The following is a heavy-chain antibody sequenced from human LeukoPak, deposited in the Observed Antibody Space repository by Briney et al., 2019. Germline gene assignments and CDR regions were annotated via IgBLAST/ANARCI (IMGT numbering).Heavy chain of an antibody. J-gene: IGHJ3*02. V-gene: IGHV3-7*01. Sequence: GGSLRLSCAASGFTFSSYWMSWVRQAPGKGLEWVANIKQDGSEKYYVDSVKGRFTISRDNAKNSLYLQMNSLRAEDTAVYYCARDSGYDSDAFDIWGQGTMVTVSS. CDR3: ARDSGYDSDAFDI. CDR2: IKQDGSEK. D-gene: IGHD5-12*01. CDR1: GFTFSSYW.